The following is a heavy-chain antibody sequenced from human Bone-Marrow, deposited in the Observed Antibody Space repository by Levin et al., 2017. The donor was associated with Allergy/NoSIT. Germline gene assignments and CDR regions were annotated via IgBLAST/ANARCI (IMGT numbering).Heavy chain of an antibody. CDR2: IYYSGST. CDR3: ARHGVLRFRQFDP. J-gene: IGHJ5*02. D-gene: IGHD3-3*01. Sequence: PSETLSLTCTVSGGSISSSSYYWGWIRQPPGKGLEWIGSIYYSGSTYYNPSLKSRVTISVDTSKNQFSLKLSSVTAADTAVYYCARHGVLRFRQFDPWGQGTLVTVSS. CDR1: GGSISSSSYY. V-gene: IGHV4-39*01.